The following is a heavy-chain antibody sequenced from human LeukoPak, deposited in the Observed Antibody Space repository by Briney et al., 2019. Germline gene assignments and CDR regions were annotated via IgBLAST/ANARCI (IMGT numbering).Heavy chain of an antibody. CDR2: INPSGGST. Sequence: ASVKVSCKASGYTFTSYGITWVRQAPGEGLEWMGIINPSGGSTSYAQKFQGRVTMTRDTSTSTVYMELSSLRAEDTAVYYCARVQDVPATAIPGFDYWGQGTLVTVSS. V-gene: IGHV1-46*01. CDR1: GYTFTSYG. CDR3: ARVQDVPATAIPGFDY. J-gene: IGHJ4*02. D-gene: IGHD2-2*02.